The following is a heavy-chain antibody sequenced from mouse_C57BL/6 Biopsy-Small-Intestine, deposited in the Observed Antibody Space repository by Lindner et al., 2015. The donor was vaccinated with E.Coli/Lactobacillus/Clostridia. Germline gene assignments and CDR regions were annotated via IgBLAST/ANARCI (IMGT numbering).Heavy chain of an antibody. CDR2: IDPEDGKT. J-gene: IGHJ4*01. Sequence: LQESGAELVKPGASVKLSCAASGFNIKDFYMHWVKQRTEQGLEWIGRIDPEDGKTKYAPKFQGKATITTDTSPNTAFLQLNSLTSEDTAVYYCARYGNLYYYAMDYWGQGTSVTVSS. CDR3: ARYGNLYYYAMDY. CDR1: GFNIKDFY. V-gene: IGHV14-2*01. D-gene: IGHD2-1*01.